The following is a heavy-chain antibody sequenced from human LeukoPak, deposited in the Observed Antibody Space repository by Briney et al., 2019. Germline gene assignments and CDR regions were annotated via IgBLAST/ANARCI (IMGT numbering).Heavy chain of an antibody. V-gene: IGHV3-21*01. J-gene: IGHJ6*02. D-gene: IGHD6-19*01. CDR1: GFTFSSYS. CDR3: ARASVAVAGYYYYGMDV. Sequence: PGGSLRLSCAASGFTFSSYSMSWVRQAPGKGLEWVSSISSSSSYIYYADSVKGRFTISRDNAKNSLYLQMNSLRAEDTAVYYCARASVAVAGYYYYGMDVWGQGTTVTVSS. CDR2: ISSSSSYI.